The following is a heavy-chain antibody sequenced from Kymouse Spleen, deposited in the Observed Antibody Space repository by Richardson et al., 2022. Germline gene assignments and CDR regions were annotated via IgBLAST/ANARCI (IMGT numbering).Heavy chain of an antibody. V-gene: IGHV3-72*01. CDR2: TRNKANSYTT. Sequence: EVQLVESGGGLVQPGGSLRLSCAASGFTFSDHYMDWVRQAPGKGLEWVGRTRNKANSYTTEYAASVKGRFTISRDDSKNSLYLQMNSLKTEDTAVYYCATYYYGTWNYWGQGTLVTVSS. J-gene: IGHJ4*02. CDR3: ATYYYGTWNY. D-gene: IGHD3-10*01. CDR1: GFTFSDHY.